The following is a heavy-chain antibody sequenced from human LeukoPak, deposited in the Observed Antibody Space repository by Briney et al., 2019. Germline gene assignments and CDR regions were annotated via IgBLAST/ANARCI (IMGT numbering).Heavy chain of an antibody. V-gene: IGHV3-48*01. CDR3: ARDLSVSHYGSGRIVAFDI. CDR2: ISSSSSTI. J-gene: IGHJ3*02. CDR1: GFTFSSYS. D-gene: IGHD3-10*01. Sequence: PGGSLRLSCAASGFTFSSYSMNWVRQAPGKGLEWVSYISSSSSTIYYADSVKGRFTISRDNAKNSLYLQMDSLRAEDTAVYYCARDLSVSHYGSGRIVAFDIWGQGTMVTVSS.